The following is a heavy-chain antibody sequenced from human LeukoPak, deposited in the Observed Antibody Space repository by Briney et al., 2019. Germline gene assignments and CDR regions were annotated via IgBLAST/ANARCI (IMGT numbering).Heavy chain of an antibody. Sequence: SETLSLTCTVSGGSISSYYWSWIRQPPGKGLEWIGYIYYSGSTNYNPSLKRRVTISVDTSKNQFSLKLSSVTAADTAVYYCARLWDTDDAFDVWGQGTMVTVSS. CDR1: GGSISSYY. J-gene: IGHJ3*01. CDR3: ARLWDTDDAFDV. D-gene: IGHD5-18*01. V-gene: IGHV4-59*08. CDR2: IYYSGST.